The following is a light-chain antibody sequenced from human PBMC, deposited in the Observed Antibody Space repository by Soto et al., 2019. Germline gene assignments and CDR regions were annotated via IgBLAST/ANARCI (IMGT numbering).Light chain of an antibody. J-gene: IGLJ1*01. CDR2: SHN. CDR3: AAWDGSLNAYV. Sequence: QPVLTQPPSASGTPGQRVTISCSGSSSNIGSNTVNWYQQLPGTAPKLLIYSHNQRPSGVPDRFSGSKSGTSASLAISGLQSEDEADYYCAAWDGSLNAYVFGAGTKLTVL. V-gene: IGLV1-44*01. CDR1: SSNIGSNT.